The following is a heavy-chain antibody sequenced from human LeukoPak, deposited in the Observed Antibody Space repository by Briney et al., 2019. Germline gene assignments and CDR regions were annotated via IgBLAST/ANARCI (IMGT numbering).Heavy chain of an antibody. CDR1: GFTFDDYA. Sequence: GGSLRLSCAASGFTFDDYAMHWVRQAPGKGLEWVSGISWNSGSIGYADSVKGRFTISRDNAKNSLYLQMNSLRAEDTALYYCAKDRRYYYDSNGYYYDYWGQGTLVTVSS. CDR2: ISWNSGSI. J-gene: IGHJ4*02. V-gene: IGHV3-9*01. CDR3: AKDRRYYYDSNGYYYDY. D-gene: IGHD3-22*01.